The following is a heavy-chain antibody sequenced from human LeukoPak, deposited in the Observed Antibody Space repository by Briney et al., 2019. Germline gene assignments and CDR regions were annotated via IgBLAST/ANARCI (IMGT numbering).Heavy chain of an antibody. CDR1: GFTFSSYG. V-gene: IGHV3-30*02. CDR3: VTFWGSMESDWLRDGMDV. J-gene: IGHJ6*02. Sequence: GGSLRLSCAASGFTFSSYGMHWVRQAPGKGLGWVAFIRYDGSNKYYADSVKGRFTISRDNSKNTLYLQMNSLRAEDTAIYYCVTFWGSMESDWLRDGMDVWGQGTTVTVSS. CDR2: IRYDGSNK. D-gene: IGHD2-21*02.